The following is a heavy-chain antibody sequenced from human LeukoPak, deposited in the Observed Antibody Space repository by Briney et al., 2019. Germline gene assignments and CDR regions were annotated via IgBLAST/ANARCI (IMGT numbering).Heavy chain of an antibody. V-gene: IGHV3-21*01. CDR2: ISSSSSYI. CDR1: GFTFSSYS. Sequence: GGSLRLSCAASGFTFSSYSMNWVRQALGKGLEWVSSISSSSSYIYYADSVKGRFTISRDNAKNSLYLQMNSLRAEDTAVYYCARGVVPAAMTYYNWFDPWGQGTLVAVSS. D-gene: IGHD2-2*01. J-gene: IGHJ5*02. CDR3: ARGVVPAAMTYYNWFDP.